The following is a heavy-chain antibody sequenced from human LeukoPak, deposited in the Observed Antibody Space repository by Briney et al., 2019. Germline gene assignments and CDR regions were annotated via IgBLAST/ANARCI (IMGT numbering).Heavy chain of an antibody. CDR1: GDSVSSNSAA. J-gene: IGHJ4*02. V-gene: IGHV6-1*01. Sequence: SQTLSLTCAISGDSVSSNSAAWNWIRHSPSRGLEWLGRTYYRSKWYNDYAVSVKSRITINPDTSKNQFSLQLNSVTPEDTAVYYCARANSGDIVVVPAAPLFDYWGQGTLVTVSS. CDR3: ARANSGDIVVVPAAPLFDY. D-gene: IGHD2-2*01. CDR2: TYYRSKWYN.